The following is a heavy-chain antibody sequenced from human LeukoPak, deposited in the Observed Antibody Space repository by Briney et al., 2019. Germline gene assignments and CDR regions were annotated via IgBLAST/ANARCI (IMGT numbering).Heavy chain of an antibody. Sequence: SVKVSCKASGGTFSSYAMNWVRQAPGQGLEWVARIIPLLGITNHAQKLQGRVTVTADTSTNTAYMELTSLISDDTAVYYCARARSRITFGGIRHAFDIWGQGTLVTVSS. CDR1: GGTFSSYA. J-gene: IGHJ3*02. V-gene: IGHV1-69*04. CDR2: IIPLLGIT. D-gene: IGHD3-16*01. CDR3: ARARSRITFGGIRHAFDI.